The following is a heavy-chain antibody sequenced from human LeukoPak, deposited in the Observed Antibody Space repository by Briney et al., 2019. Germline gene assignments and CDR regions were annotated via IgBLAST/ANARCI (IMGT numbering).Heavy chain of an antibody. D-gene: IGHD1-26*01. CDR1: GFTFSSYA. CDR3: AKGFLIAWELLRRYYFDY. V-gene: IGHV3-23*01. Sequence: GGSLRLSCAASGFTFSSYAMSWVRQARGKGLEWVSAISGSGGSTYYADSVKGRFTISRDNSKNTLYLQMNSLRAEDTAVYYCAKGFLIAWELLRRYYFDYLGQGTLVTVSS. CDR2: ISGSGGST. J-gene: IGHJ4*02.